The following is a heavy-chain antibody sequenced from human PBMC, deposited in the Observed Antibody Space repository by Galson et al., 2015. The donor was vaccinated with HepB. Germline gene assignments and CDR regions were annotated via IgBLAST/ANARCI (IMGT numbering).Heavy chain of an antibody. Sequence: SVKVSCKASGGTFSSYAISWVRQAPGQGLEWMGRIIPILGIANYAQKFQGRVTITADKSTSTAYMELSSLRSEDTAVYYCARETGRDGYYYYGMDVWGQGTTVTVSS. V-gene: IGHV1-69*04. CDR3: ARETGRDGYYYYGMDV. D-gene: IGHD1-1*01. CDR1: GGTFSSYA. J-gene: IGHJ6*02. CDR2: IIPILGIA.